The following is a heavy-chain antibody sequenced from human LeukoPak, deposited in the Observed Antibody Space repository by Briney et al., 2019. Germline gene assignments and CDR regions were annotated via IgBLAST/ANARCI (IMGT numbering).Heavy chain of an antibody. Sequence: SETLSLTCSVSGDSVSNSDYYWGWIRQPPGKGLEWIGYIYYSGSTNYNPSLKSRVTISVDTSKNQLSLKLSSVTAADTAVYYCARATEYYDSSGYPPPFDYWGQGTLVTVPS. CDR2: IYYSGST. CDR3: ARATEYYDSSGYPPPFDY. CDR1: GDSVSNSDYY. V-gene: IGHV4-61*08. D-gene: IGHD3-22*01. J-gene: IGHJ4*02.